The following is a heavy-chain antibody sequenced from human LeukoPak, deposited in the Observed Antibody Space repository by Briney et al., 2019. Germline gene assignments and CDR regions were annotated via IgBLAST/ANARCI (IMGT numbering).Heavy chain of an antibody. Sequence: SETLSLTCTVSGGSISTYYWNWIRQPPGKGLEWIGYIYYSGSTNYNPSLKSRVTISVDTSKNQFSLKLSSVTAADTAVYYCARDGYGGYVASGSFDYWGQGTLVTVSS. CDR3: ARDGYGGYVASGSFDY. D-gene: IGHD5-12*01. J-gene: IGHJ4*02. CDR2: IYYSGST. V-gene: IGHV4-59*01. CDR1: GGSISTYY.